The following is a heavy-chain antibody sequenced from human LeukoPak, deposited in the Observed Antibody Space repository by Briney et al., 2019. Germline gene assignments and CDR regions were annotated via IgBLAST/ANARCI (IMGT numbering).Heavy chain of an antibody. V-gene: IGHV1-69*01. CDR1: GGTFSSYA. J-gene: IGHJ1*01. Sequence: GASVKVSCKASGGTFSSYAISWVRQAPGQGLEWMGGIIPIFGTANYAQKFQGRVTITADESTSTAYMELSSLRSDDTAVYYCAREGYYDSSGYSTAEYFQHWGQGTLVTVSS. CDR3: AREGYYDSSGYSTAEYFQH. CDR2: IIPIFGTA. D-gene: IGHD3-22*01.